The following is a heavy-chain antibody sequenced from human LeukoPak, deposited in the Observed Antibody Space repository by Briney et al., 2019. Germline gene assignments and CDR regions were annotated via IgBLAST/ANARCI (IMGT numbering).Heavy chain of an antibody. D-gene: IGHD3-16*01. J-gene: IGHJ6*03. V-gene: IGHV4-59*01. CDR1: GGSISSYY. Sequence: SETLSLTCTVSGGSISSYYWSWIRQPPGKGLEWIGYMYYSGSTNYNPSLKSRVTISVGTSKNQFSLKLSSVTAADTAVYYCAGLMGGAYYYYYMDVWGKGTTVTISS. CDR3: AGLMGGAYYYYYMDV. CDR2: MYYSGST.